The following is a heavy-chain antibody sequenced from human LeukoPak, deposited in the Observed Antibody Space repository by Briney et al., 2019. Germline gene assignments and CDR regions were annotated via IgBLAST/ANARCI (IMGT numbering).Heavy chain of an antibody. CDR2: INHSGST. V-gene: IGHV4-39*07. J-gene: IGHJ5*02. D-gene: IGHD1-26*01. CDR3: ARGTQHSGSYSDRFDP. CDR1: GGSISSSNSY. Sequence: SETLSLTCTVSGGSISSSNSYWGWVRQPPGKGLEWIGEINHSGSTNYNPSLKSQVTISVDTSKNQFSLKLSSVTAADTAVYYCARGTQHSGSYSDRFDPWGQGTLVTVSS.